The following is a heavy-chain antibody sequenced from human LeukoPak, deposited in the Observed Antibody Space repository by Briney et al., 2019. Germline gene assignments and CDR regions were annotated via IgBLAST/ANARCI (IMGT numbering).Heavy chain of an antibody. V-gene: IGHV4-34*01. Sequence: SSETLSLTCAVYGGSFSGYYWSWIRQPPGKGLEWIGEINHSGSTNYNPSLKSRVTISVDTSKNQFSLKLSSVTAADTAVYYCAREGYYDFWSGYAHDAFDIWGQGTMVTVSS. CDR3: AREGYYDFWSGYAHDAFDI. CDR1: GGSFSGYY. CDR2: INHSGST. D-gene: IGHD3-3*01. J-gene: IGHJ3*02.